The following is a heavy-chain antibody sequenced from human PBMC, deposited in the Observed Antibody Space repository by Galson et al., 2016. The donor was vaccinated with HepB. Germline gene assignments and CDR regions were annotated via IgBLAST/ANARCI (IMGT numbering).Heavy chain of an antibody. D-gene: IGHD6-19*01. CDR3: ARFTQEWLDRVYYFDY. CDR2: IRRKADGGTT. CDR1: GFTIGVYA. J-gene: IGHJ4*02. Sequence: SLRLSCAASGFTIGVYAMNWFRQAPGKGLEWVGFIRRKADGGTTGCAASVKGRFTISRDRSTNTMYLQMNSLRIDDTAVYYCARFTQEWLDRVYYFDYWGQGTLVTVPS. V-gene: IGHV3-49*01.